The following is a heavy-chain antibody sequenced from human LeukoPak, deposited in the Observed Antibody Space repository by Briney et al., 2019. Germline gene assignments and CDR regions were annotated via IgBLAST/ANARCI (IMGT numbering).Heavy chain of an antibody. CDR3: ARDPSGSSSGWYHFDY. J-gene: IGHJ4*02. D-gene: IGHD6-19*01. Sequence: GGSLRLSCAASGFTFSNYAMSWVRQTPGNGLDLVSGISVSGATTYYANSVKGRFTISRDNSKNTLNLQMNSLRAEDTAVYYCARDPSGSSSGWYHFDYWGQGSLVTVSS. V-gene: IGHV3-23*01. CDR1: GFTFSNYA. CDR2: ISVSGATT.